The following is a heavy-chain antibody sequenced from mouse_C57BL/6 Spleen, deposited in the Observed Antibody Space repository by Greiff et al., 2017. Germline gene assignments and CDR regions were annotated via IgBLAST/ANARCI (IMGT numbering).Heavy chain of an antibody. CDR2: IWSGGST. Sequence: VQLQESGPGLVQPSQSLSITCTVSGFSLTSYGVHWVRQSPGKGLEWLGVIWSGGSTDYNAAFISRLSISKDNSKSQVFFKMNSLQADDTAIYYCARNGHSNYLYYFDYWGQGTTLTVSS. V-gene: IGHV2-2*01. CDR3: ARNGHSNYLYYFDY. D-gene: IGHD2-5*01. J-gene: IGHJ2*01. CDR1: GFSLTSYG.